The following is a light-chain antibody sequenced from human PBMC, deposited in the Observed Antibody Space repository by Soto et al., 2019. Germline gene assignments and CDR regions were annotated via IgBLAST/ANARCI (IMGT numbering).Light chain of an antibody. J-gene: IGLJ1*01. CDR2: GVT. Sequence: QSALTQPASVSGSPGQSITISCTGSNSDIGAYNYVSWYQQHPGKAPKLIIHGVTNRPSGVSHRFSGSKSDYTASLTISGLQAEDEGDYYCSSYTTAYFYAFGTGTKVTVL. CDR1: NSDIGAYNY. V-gene: IGLV2-14*01. CDR3: SSYTTAYFYA.